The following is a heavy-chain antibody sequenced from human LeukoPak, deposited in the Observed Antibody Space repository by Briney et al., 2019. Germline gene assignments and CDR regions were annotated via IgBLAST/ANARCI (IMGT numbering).Heavy chain of an antibody. V-gene: IGHV3-21*01. D-gene: IGHD3-9*01. J-gene: IGHJ4*02. CDR2: ISSSSSYI. CDR1: GFTFSSYS. Sequence: PGGSLRLSCAASGFTFSSYSMNWVRQAPGKGLEWVSSISSSSSYIYYADSVKGRFTISRDNAKNSLYLQMNSLRAEDTAVYYCASGTYYDILTGFHTRMGDYWGQGTLVTVSS. CDR3: ASGTYYDILTGFHTRMGDY.